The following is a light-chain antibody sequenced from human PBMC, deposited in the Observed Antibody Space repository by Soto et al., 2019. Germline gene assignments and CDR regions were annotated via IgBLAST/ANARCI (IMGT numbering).Light chain of an antibody. V-gene: IGKV3-20*01. J-gene: IGKJ1*01. CDR1: QGVSSY. CDR3: QQYGSSGT. Sequence: LPLSTATLSLSPGERAALSCRASQGVSSYLAWYQQKPGQAPRLLIYDASNRATGIPARFSGSGSGTDFTLTISRLETEDFAVYYCQQYGSSGTFGQGTKVDVK. CDR2: DAS.